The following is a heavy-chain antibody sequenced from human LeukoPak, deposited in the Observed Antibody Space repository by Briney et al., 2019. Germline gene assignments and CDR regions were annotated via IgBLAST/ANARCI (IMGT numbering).Heavy chain of an antibody. Sequence: GSLRLSCAASGFTFSISVMHWVRQAPGKGLEFVSTINSNGRTTNYADSVKGRFTVSRDNSKNTLYLQMGGLRVEDMAVYYCARGDQLLFDAFDIWGQGTMVTVSS. V-gene: IGHV3-64*02. CDR3: ARGDQLLFDAFDI. CDR1: GFTFSISV. CDR2: INSNGRTT. J-gene: IGHJ3*02. D-gene: IGHD2-2*01.